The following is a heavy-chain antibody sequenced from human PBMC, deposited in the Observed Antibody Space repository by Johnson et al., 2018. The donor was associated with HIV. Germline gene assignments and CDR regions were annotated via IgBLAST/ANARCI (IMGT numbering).Heavy chain of an antibody. CDR1: GFMVSSHY. CDR2: IGTAGDT. D-gene: IGHD3-10*01. CDR3: ARDKGRGAVDI. Sequence: VQLVESGGGLIQPGGSLRLSCAASGFMVSSHYMSWVRQAPGKGLEWVSAIGTAGDTYYPGSVKGRFTISRENAKNSLYLQMNSLRAGDTAVYYCARDKGRGAVDIWGQGTMVTVSS. J-gene: IGHJ3*02. V-gene: IGHV3-13*01.